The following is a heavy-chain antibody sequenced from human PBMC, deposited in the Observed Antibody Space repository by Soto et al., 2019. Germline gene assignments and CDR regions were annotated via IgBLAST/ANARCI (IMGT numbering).Heavy chain of an antibody. D-gene: IGHD3-22*01. CDR3: ARESEDPAWGKNYYDSSGSQDAFDI. J-gene: IGHJ3*02. V-gene: IGHV3-48*02. CDR1: GFTFSSYS. CDR2: ISSSSSTI. Sequence: GGSLRLSCAASGFTFSSYSMNWVRQAPGKGLEWVSYISSSSSTIYYADSVKGRFTISRDNAKNSLYLQMNSLRDEDTAVYYCARESEDPAWGKNYYDSSGSQDAFDIWGQGTMVTVSS.